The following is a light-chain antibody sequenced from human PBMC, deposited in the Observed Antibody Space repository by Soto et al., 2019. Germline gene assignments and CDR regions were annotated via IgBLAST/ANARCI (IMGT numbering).Light chain of an antibody. J-gene: IGKJ1*01. CDR1: QSVNSNY. CDR2: GAT. V-gene: IGKV3-20*01. Sequence: EIVLKQSPATLSLSPGERATLSCRASQSVNSNYVAWYQHKPGQGPRLLFYGATHRATGIPDRISGSGSGTDFTLTISRLEPEDFAVYYCQQYGNSPQTFGQGTKVEIK. CDR3: QQYGNSPQT.